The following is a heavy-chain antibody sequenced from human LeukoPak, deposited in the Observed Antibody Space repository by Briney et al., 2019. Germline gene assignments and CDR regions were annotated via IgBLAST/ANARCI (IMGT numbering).Heavy chain of an antibody. Sequence: SVKVSCKASGFTFTSSAMQWVRQARGQRLEWIGWIVVGSNITNYAQKFQERVTITRDMSTTTAYLELSSLRSEDTAVYYCAAGLRKDALFDPWGQGTLVTVSS. J-gene: IGHJ5*02. CDR2: IVVGSNIT. CDR1: GFTFTSSA. CDR3: AAGLRKDALFDP. V-gene: IGHV1-58*02. D-gene: IGHD3-22*01.